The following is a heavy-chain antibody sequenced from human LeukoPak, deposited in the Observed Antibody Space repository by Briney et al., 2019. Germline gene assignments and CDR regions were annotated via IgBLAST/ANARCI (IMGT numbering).Heavy chain of an antibody. Sequence: PSETLSLTCTVSGGSISSYYWSWIRQPPGKGLEWIGYIYYSGSTNYNPSLKSRVTISVDTSKNQFSLKLSSVTAADTAVYYCAREAHIWGYYGSRPLDYWGQGTLVTVSS. D-gene: IGHD3-10*01. CDR1: GGSISSYY. J-gene: IGHJ4*02. CDR2: IYYSGST. V-gene: IGHV4-59*01. CDR3: AREAHIWGYYGSRPLDY.